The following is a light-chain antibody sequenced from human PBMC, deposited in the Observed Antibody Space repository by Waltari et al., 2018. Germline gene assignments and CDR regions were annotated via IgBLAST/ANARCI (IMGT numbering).Light chain of an antibody. CDR2: DAS. CDR3: QQRIDWPLT. CDR1: QNVNKY. J-gene: IGKJ4*01. Sequence: EIVLTQSPATLSLSPGERATLSCRASQNVNKYLAWYQQKPGQAPRLLIYDASKRAADIPGRFSGSGSGTDFTLTISSLEPEDFAVYFCQQRIDWPLTFGGGTKVEIK. V-gene: IGKV3-11*01.